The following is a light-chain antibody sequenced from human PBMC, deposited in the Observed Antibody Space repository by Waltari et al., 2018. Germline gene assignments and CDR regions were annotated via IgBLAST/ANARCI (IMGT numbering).Light chain of an antibody. CDR1: SSDVGGYNF. J-gene: IGLJ2*01. V-gene: IGLV2-14*03. Sequence: QSALTQPPSASGSLGQSIPISCTGTSSDVGGYNFVSWYQQHPGKAPKLLIFDVTNRPSGVANRFSVSKSGNTASLTISGLQPEDEADYYCSSNRRSSTYVVLGGGTKLTVL. CDR2: DVT. CDR3: SSNRRSSTYVV.